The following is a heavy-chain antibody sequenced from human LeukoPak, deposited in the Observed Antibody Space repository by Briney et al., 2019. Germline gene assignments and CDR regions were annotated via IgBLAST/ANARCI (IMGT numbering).Heavy chain of an antibody. J-gene: IGHJ2*01. D-gene: IGHD6-19*01. CDR3: AKGPPGSDNDWYFDL. Sequence: ASVKVSCKVSGYTLTELCIHWVRQAPGKGLEWMRGFDPEENKRIYAQKFKGRVTMTEDTSTDTAYMELSSLRFEDTAVYFCAKGPPGSDNDWYFDLWGRGTLVTVSS. V-gene: IGHV1-24*01. CDR1: GYTLTELC. CDR2: FDPEENKR.